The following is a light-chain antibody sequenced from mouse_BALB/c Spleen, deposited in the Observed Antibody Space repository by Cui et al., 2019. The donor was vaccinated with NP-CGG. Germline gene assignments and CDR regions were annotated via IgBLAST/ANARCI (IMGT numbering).Light chain of an antibody. CDR1: TGAVTTSNY. CDR3: ALWYSNHWV. V-gene: IGLV1*01. J-gene: IGLJ1*01. Sequence: QAVVTQESALITSPGETVTLTCRSSTGAVTTSNYANWVQEKPDHLFTGLMGGTSNLAPGVPARFSGSLIGDKAALTITGAQTEDEAIYFCALWYSNHWVFGGGTKLTVL. CDR2: GTS.